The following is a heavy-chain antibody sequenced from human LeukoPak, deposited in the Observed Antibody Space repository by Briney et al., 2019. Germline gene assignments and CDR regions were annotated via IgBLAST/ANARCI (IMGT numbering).Heavy chain of an antibody. CDR3: AAESSGSREPYYFDY. CDR2: ISGSGGST. V-gene: IGHV3-23*01. Sequence: GGSLRLSCAASGFTFSSYAMSWDRQAPGKGLEWVSAISGSGGSTYYADSVKGRFTISRDNSMNTLYLQMNSLRAEDTAVYYCAAESSGSREPYYFDYWGQGTLVTVSS. J-gene: IGHJ4*02. CDR1: GFTFSSYA. D-gene: IGHD1-26*01.